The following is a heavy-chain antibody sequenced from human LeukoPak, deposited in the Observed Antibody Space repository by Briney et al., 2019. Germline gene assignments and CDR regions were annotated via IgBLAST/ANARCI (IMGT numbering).Heavy chain of an antibody. Sequence: SETLSLTCTVSGGSINTYYWSWMRQPPGKGLEWIGYIHYSGSTNYNPSLTSRVTISVDTSKSQFSLKLSSVTAADAAVYYCAGGGQWLAFDQWGQGTLVTVSS. V-gene: IGHV4-59*01. J-gene: IGHJ4*02. CDR1: GGSINTYY. CDR3: AGGGQWLAFDQ. CDR2: IHYSGST. D-gene: IGHD6-19*01.